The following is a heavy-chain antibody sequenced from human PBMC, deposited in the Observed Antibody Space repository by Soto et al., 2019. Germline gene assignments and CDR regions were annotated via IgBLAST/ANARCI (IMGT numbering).Heavy chain of an antibody. V-gene: IGHV4-28*03. J-gene: IGHJ4*02. CDR2: IYYSGST. CDR1: GYSISSSNW. D-gene: IGHD1-26*01. CDR3: ARVRTMGATTFDY. Sequence: PSETLSLTCAVSGYSISSSNWWGWIRQPPGRGLEWIGYIYYSGSTYYNPSLKSRVTISVDTSKNQFSLKLSSVTAADTAVYYCARVRTMGATTFDYWGQGTLVTVSS.